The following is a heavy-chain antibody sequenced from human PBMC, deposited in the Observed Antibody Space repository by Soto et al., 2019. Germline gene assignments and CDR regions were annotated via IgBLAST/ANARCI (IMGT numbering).Heavy chain of an antibody. CDR2: IYYSGST. V-gene: IGHV4-59*08. D-gene: IGHD3-22*01. CDR1: GTSISSYY. CDR3: ARLGGYYQALDY. J-gene: IGHJ4*02. Sequence: PSETLSLTCTVSGTSISSYYWSWIRQPPGKGLEWIGYIYYSGSTNYYPSLKSRVTISVDTSKNQFSLKLSSVTAADTAVYYCARLGGYYQALDYWGQGTLVTVS.